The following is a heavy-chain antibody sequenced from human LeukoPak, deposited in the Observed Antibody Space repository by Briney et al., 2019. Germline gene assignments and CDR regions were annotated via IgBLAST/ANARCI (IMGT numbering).Heavy chain of an antibody. CDR2: ISWNSGSI. J-gene: IGHJ4*02. D-gene: IGHD3-22*01. V-gene: IGHV3-9*01. CDR1: GFTFDDYA. Sequence: TGGSLRLSCAASGFTFDDYAMHWVRQAPGKGLEWVSGISWNSGSIGYADSVKGRFTISRDNAKNSLYLQMNSLRAEDTALYYCAKDLTYYYDSSGLIDYWGQGTLVTVSS. CDR3: AKDLTYYYDSSGLIDY.